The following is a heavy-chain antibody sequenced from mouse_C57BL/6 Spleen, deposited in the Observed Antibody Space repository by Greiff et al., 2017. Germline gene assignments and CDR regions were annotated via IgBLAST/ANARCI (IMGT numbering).Heavy chain of an antibody. CDR2: ISGGGGNT. D-gene: IGHD2-5*01. CDR1: GFTFSSYT. V-gene: IGHV5-9*01. Sequence: EVKLMESGGGLVKPGGSLKLSCAASGFTFSSYTMSWVRQTPEQRLEWVATISGGGGNTYSPDSVTGRFTLSRDNAKNTLYLQMSSLRSEDTALYYCARRSNYYVDYWGQGTTLTVSS. J-gene: IGHJ2*01. CDR3: ARRSNYYVDY.